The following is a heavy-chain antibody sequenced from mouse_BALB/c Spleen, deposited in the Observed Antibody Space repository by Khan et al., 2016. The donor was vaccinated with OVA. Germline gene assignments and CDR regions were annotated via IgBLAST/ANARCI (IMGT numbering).Heavy chain of an antibody. J-gene: IGHJ3*01. D-gene: IGHD2-3*01. Sequence: EVQLQQSGTVLARPGASVKMSCKASGNTFTSYWIHWVKQRPGQGLEWIGAIYPGNSATNYNQKFKGKAKLTAVTSTSTAYMELSSLTNEDSAVYYCTYDGYYVGWFAYWGQGTLVTVSA. CDR1: GNTFTSYW. CDR3: TYDGYYVGWFAY. CDR2: IYPGNSAT. V-gene: IGHV1-5*01.